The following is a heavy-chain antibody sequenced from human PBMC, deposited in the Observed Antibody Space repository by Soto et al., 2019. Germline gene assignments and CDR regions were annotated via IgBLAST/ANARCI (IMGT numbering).Heavy chain of an antibody. D-gene: IGHD2-15*01. Sequence: WASVKVSCKASGGTFSSYAISWVRQAPGQGLEWMGGIIPIFGTANYAQKFQGRVTITADESTSTAYMELSSLRSEDTAVYYCARGKDIVVVVAAHYYYYGMDVWGQGTTVTVSS. CDR1: GGTFSSYA. CDR2: IIPIFGTA. J-gene: IGHJ6*02. CDR3: ARGKDIVVVVAAHYYYYGMDV. V-gene: IGHV1-69*13.